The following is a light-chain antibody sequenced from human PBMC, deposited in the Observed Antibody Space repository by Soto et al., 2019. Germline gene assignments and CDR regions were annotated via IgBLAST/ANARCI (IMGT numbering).Light chain of an antibody. J-gene: IGKJ1*01. CDR1: LKIRSF. CDR2: DAS. Sequence: IPMTQSPSTVCASXGDRVTICCRPRLKIRSFLARYQQTPGXATKFXIYDASTLEDGVTSRFSGSGCGTEFNLTINSLQPDDLATYDCQEFNNFWTFGQGTKVDIK. CDR3: QEFNNFWT. V-gene: IGKV1-5*01.